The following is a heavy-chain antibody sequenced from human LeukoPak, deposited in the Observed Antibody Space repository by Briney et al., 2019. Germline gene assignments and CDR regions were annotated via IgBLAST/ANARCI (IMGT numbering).Heavy chain of an antibody. V-gene: IGHV4-59*01. D-gene: IGHD3-10*01. CDR3: ARVFGGSGPYYYDMDV. J-gene: IGHJ6*02. CDR1: GGSISSYY. CDR2: IYYSGST. Sequence: PSETLSLTCTVSGGSISSYYWSWSRQPPGKGLEWIGYIYYSGSTNYNPSLKSRVTISVNTSKNQFSLKLSSVTAADTAVYYCARVFGGSGPYYYDMDVWGQGTTVTVSS.